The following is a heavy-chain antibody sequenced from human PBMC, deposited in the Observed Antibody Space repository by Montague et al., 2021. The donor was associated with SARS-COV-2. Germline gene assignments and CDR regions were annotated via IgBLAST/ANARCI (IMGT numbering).Heavy chain of an antibody. CDR3: TRDYRSIVGDGLDI. D-gene: IGHD3-16*02. CDR2: ISTSAYTT. J-gene: IGHJ3*02. V-gene: IGHV3-48*03. CDR1: GFTFSNYD. Sequence: SLRLSCAASGFTFSNYDMNWVRQAPRKGPEWISYISTSAYTTSYAGSVKGRFTISRDNGKNSLYLQMSSLRVEDTAVYYCTRDYRSIVGDGLDIWGQGTKVTVSS.